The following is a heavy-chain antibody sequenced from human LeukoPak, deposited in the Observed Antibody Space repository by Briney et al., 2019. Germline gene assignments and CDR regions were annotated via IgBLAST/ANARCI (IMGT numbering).Heavy chain of an antibody. CDR3: SRSVVTLYWYLVL. J-gene: IGHJ2*01. CDR2: IYYSGST. Sequence: SETLSPTCSVSGGSISGYYYNSIRQPPGKGLEWIGYIYYSGSTNYNPSLKSRVTISLDTSKNQFSLKLSSVTTADTAVYYCSRSVVTLYWYLVLWGRRSMVTVSS. V-gene: IGHV4-59*01. D-gene: IGHD4-23*01. CDR1: GGSISGYY.